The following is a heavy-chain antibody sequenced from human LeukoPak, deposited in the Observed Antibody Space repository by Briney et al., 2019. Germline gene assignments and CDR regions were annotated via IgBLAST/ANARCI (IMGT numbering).Heavy chain of an antibody. V-gene: IGHV3-74*01. CDR1: GFTFSDFW. CDR2: IRPDGTDA. D-gene: IGHD3-10*02. J-gene: IGHJ4*02. CDR3: ARDMCGTFDY. Sequence: PGGSLRLSCAASGFTFSDFWMHWVRQAPGKGPVWVSRIRPDGTDASYADSVKGSFTMSRDNASNTLFLQTSGLRDEDTAVYYCARDMCGTFDYWGQGTMVTVSS.